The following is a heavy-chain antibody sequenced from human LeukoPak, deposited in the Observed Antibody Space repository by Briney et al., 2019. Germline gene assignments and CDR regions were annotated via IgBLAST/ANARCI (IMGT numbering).Heavy chain of an antibody. Sequence: GGSLRLSCAASGFTFSSYAMHWVRQAPGKGLEWVAVISYDGSSYWYAGSVKGRFTISRDNSKNTLYLQMNSLRAEDTAVFYCARETEAFDNWGQGTLVTVSS. CDR3: ARETEAFDN. J-gene: IGHJ4*02. V-gene: IGHV3-30-3*01. CDR1: GFTFSSYA. CDR2: ISYDGSSY.